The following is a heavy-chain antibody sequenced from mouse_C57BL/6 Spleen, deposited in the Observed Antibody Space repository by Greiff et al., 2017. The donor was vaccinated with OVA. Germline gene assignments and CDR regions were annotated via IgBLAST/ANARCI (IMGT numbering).Heavy chain of an antibody. J-gene: IGHJ4*01. CDR2: IYPGSGNT. CDR1: GYTFTDYY. V-gene: IGHV1-76*01. Sequence: QVQLKESGAELVRPGASVKLSCKASGYTFTDYYINWVKQRPGQGLEWIARIYPGSGNTYYNEKFKGKATLTAEKSSSTAYMQLSSLTSEDSAVYFCARELLVDYEAMDYWGQGTSVTVSS. D-gene: IGHD1-1*01. CDR3: ARELLVDYEAMDY.